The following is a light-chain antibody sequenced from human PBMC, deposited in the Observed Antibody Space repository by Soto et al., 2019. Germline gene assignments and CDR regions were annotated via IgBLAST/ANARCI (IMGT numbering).Light chain of an antibody. CDR1: QGIWRC. CDR3: QHTFSQAVP. V-gene: IGKV1-39*01. CDR2: DAS. Sequence: DVRLSLSPSSLSASVGDRVTITCRASQGIWRCLDWFQQKAGKAPEVLIYDASGLRSGVPSRFTGSGSGTEFTLTITSLQREDARTYFCQHTFSQAVPFGGGTK. J-gene: IGKJ4*01.